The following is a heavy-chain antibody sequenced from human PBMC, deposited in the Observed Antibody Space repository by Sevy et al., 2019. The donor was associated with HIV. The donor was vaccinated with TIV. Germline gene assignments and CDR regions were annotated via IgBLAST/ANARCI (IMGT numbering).Heavy chain of an antibody. J-gene: IGHJ6*02. Sequence: GGSLRLSCAASGCTFSDYYMSWIRQAPGKGLEWISYISGSDDAIYYADSVKGRFSISRDNAKNSLYLQLTSLRPEDTAVYYCARDHVKDGDLGDYYYFAMDVWGQGTTVTVSS. CDR3: ARDHVKDGDLGDYYYFAMDV. CDR1: GCTFSDYY. V-gene: IGHV3-11*01. D-gene: IGHD4-17*01. CDR2: ISGSDDAI.